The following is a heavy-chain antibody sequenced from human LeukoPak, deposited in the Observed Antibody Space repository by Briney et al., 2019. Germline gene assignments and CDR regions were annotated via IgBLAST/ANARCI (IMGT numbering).Heavy chain of an antibody. Sequence: GGSLRLSCAASGFTFSSYGMSWVRQAPGKGLEWVSAIIGSGGSTYYADSVKGRFTISRDNSTNTLYLQMNSLRAEDTAVYYCAKVRDPWDNYYFDYWGQGTLVTVSS. CDR3: AKVRDPWDNYYFDY. D-gene: IGHD1-20*01. J-gene: IGHJ4*02. CDR1: GFTFSSYG. V-gene: IGHV3-23*01. CDR2: IIGSGGST.